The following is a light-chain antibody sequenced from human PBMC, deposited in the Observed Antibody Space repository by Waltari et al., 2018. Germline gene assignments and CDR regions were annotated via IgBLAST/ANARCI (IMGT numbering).Light chain of an antibody. CDR2: GAS. J-gene: IGKJ5*01. CDR3: QQRYNWPPIT. Sequence: EVVLTQSPATLSVSPGERATLSCRASQPVTNCLAWIQQKPGQAPRLLFYGASTRATGIPARFSGSGSGTDFTLTISSLEPEDFAVYFCQQRYNWPPITFGQGTRLEIK. CDR1: QPVTNC. V-gene: IGKV3-11*01.